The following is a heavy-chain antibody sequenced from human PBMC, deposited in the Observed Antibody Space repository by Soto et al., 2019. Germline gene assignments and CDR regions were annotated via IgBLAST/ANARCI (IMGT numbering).Heavy chain of an antibody. V-gene: IGHV3-23*01. CDR2: ISGSGGST. J-gene: IGHJ6*02. CDR3: AKDHVVPAAAMVYGMDV. CDR1: GFTFSSYA. D-gene: IGHD2-2*01. Sequence: EVQLLESGGGLVQPGGSPRLSCAASGFTFSSYAMSWVRQAPGKGLEWVSAISGSGGSTYYADSVKGRFTISRDNSKNTLYLQMNSLRAEDTAVYYCAKDHVVPAAAMVYGMDVWGQGTTVTVSS.